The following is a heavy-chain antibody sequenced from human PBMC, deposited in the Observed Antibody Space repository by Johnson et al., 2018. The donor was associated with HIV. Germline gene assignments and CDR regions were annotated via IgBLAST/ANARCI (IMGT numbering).Heavy chain of an antibody. Sequence: EVQLVESGGGLVQPGGSLRLSCTASGFPVTSNFMTWVRQPPGKGLDWVSAVYSTFGTYYADSVRGRFTISTDNSKNTLYLQMNSLRREDTAVYYCARDRGSSSWLDAFDIWGQGTMVTVSS. V-gene: IGHV3-66*02. CDR3: ARDRGSSSWLDAFDI. D-gene: IGHD6-13*01. CDR1: GFPVTSNF. CDR2: VYSTFGT. J-gene: IGHJ3*02.